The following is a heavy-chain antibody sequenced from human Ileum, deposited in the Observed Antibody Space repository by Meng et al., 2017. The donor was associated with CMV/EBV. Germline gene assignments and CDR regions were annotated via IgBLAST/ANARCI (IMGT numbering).Heavy chain of an antibody. CDR1: GYTFTGHN. D-gene: IGHD5-18*01. Sequence: QVPPGVSGAEIKKPGASVKVSCKASGYTFTGHNIHWVRQAPGQGLEWMGRINPNTGDTKNAQNFQGRVTMTRDTSNGTAYMELTNLRSDDTAVYFCTRSWIHLWSHDFDYWGQGTLVTVSS. CDR2: INPNTGDT. CDR3: TRSWIHLWSHDFDY. V-gene: IGHV1-2*06. J-gene: IGHJ4*02.